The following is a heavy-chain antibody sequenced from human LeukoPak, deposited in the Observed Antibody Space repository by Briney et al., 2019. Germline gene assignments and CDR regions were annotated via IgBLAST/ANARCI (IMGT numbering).Heavy chain of an antibody. Sequence: SPTLVNPTQTHPLTCTFHVFSISTSGGGVVWIRHPPGQALEWLALIYWNDDKVYHPSLKIKLTITKDTSKDQLVLTMTNIEHVNTATYSCAHTLGIATAGNRDYYYNYYMDVWGKGTTVTVSS. CDR3: AHTLGIATAGNRDYYYNYYMDV. V-gene: IGHV2-5*01. J-gene: IGHJ6*03. D-gene: IGHD6-13*01. CDR1: VFSISTSGGG. CDR2: IYWNDDK.